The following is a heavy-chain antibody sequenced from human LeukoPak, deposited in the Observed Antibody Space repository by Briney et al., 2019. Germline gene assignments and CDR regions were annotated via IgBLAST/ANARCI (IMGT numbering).Heavy chain of an antibody. D-gene: IGHD2-2*01. J-gene: IGHJ4*02. CDR2: ISAYNGNT. CDR1: GYTFTSYG. Sequence: EASVKVSCKASGYTFTSYGISWVRQAPGQGLEWMGWISAYNGNTNYAQKLQGRVTMTTDTSTSTAYMELRSLRSDDTAVYYCARPFCGSTSCYLDYWGQGTLVTVSS. CDR3: ARPFCGSTSCYLDY. V-gene: IGHV1-18*01.